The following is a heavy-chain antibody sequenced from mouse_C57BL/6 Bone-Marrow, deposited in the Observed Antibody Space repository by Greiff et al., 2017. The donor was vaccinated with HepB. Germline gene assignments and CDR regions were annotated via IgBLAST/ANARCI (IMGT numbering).Heavy chain of an antibody. CDR2: IRLKSDNYAT. CDR1: GFTFSNYW. Sequence: DVMLVESGGGLVQPGGSMKLSCVASGFTFSNYWMNWVRQSPEKGLEWVAQIRLKSDNYATHYAESVKGRFTISRDDSKSSVYLQMNNLRAEDTGIYYCTVYDGYYDAMDYWGQGTSVTVSS. CDR3: TVYDGYYDAMDY. V-gene: IGHV6-3*01. D-gene: IGHD2-3*01. J-gene: IGHJ4*01.